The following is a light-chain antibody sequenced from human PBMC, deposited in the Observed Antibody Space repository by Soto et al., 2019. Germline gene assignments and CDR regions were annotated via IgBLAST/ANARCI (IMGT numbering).Light chain of an antibody. Sequence: QSALTQPASVSGSPGQSITISCSGSIIDVGSSGPVSWYQHHPGQVPKLIIYEGSRRPSGVSSRFSGSKTGNTASLTITGLQAEDEANYYCCSYVGARTYVFGTGTKVTAL. J-gene: IGLJ1*01. CDR2: EGS. CDR3: CSYVGARTYV. CDR1: IIDVGSSGP. V-gene: IGLV2-23*01.